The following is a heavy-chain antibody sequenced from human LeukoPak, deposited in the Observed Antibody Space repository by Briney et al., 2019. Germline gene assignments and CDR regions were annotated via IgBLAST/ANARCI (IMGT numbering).Heavy chain of an antibody. CDR3: ARGNIVLWDIVVVPAAQGVYY. Sequence: ASVKVSCKASGYTFTSYAMNWVRQAPGQGLEWMGWINTNTGNPTYAQGFTGRFVFSLDTSVSTAYLQISSLKAEDTAVYYCARGNIVLWDIVVVPAAQGVYYWGQGTLVTVSS. V-gene: IGHV7-4-1*02. J-gene: IGHJ4*02. CDR2: INTNTGNP. D-gene: IGHD2-2*01. CDR1: GYTFTSYA.